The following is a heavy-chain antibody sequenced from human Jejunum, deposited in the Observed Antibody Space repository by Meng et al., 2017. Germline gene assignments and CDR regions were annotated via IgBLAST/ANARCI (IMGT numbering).Heavy chain of an antibody. CDR2: ISYDGSNK. J-gene: IGHJ4*02. Sequence: GESLKISCAASGLTFSSFAMHWVRQTPGKGLEWVAVISYDGSNKHYAESVKGRFTVSRDNSKNTLFLQMNSLRTEDTAVYYCATGITVTVVPTGLEGADYWGQGALVTVSS. CDR1: GLTFSSFA. CDR3: ATGITVTVVPTGLEGADY. D-gene: IGHD3-22*01. V-gene: IGHV3-30*01.